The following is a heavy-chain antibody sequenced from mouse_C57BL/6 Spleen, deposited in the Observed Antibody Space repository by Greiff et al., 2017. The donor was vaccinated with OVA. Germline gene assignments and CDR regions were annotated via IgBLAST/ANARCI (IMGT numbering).Heavy chain of an antibody. V-gene: IGHV1-81*01. CDR3: ARKWGQENYFDY. CDR2: IYPRSGNT. D-gene: IGHD1-3*01. CDR1: GYTFTSYG. Sequence: VQLQQSGAELARPGASVKLSCKASGYTFTSYGISWVKQRTGQGLEWIGEIYPRSGNTYYNEKFKGKATLTADKSSSTAYMELRSLTSEDSAVYFCARKWGQENYFDYGGQGTTLTVSS. J-gene: IGHJ2*01.